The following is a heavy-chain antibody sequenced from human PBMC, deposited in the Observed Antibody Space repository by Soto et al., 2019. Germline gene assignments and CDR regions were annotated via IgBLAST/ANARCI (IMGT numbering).Heavy chain of an antibody. CDR3: AREMQDQLRYCSGGSCYSGERVYYFDY. CDR2: IIPIFGTA. D-gene: IGHD2-15*01. CDR1: GGTFSSYA. J-gene: IGHJ4*02. Sequence: ASVKVSCKASGGTFSSYAISWVRQAPGQGLEWMGGIIPIFGTANYAQKFQGRVTITADESTSTAYMELSSLRSEDTAVYYCAREMQDQLRYCSGGSCYSGERVYYFDYWGQGPLVTVSS. V-gene: IGHV1-69*13.